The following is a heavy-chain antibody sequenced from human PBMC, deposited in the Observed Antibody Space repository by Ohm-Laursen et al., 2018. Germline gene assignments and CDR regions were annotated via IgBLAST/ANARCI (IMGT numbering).Heavy chain of an antibody. CDR2: INPNSGGT. V-gene: IGHV1-2*02. Sequence: GASVKVSCKASGYTFTGYYMHWVRQAPGQGLEWMGWINPNSGGTNYAQRFQGRVTMTRDTSISTAYMELSRLRSDDTAVYYCANLGYCSSTSCYSSSTGGFDYWGQGALVIVSS. J-gene: IGHJ4*02. CDR1: GYTFTGYY. CDR3: ANLGYCSSTSCYSSSTGGFDY. D-gene: IGHD2-2*02.